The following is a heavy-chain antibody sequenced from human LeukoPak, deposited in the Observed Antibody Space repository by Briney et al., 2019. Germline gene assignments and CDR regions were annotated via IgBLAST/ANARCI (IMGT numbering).Heavy chain of an antibody. CDR1: GYTFTDHY. V-gene: IGHV1-2*02. CDR2: INTNSGVT. CDR3: ATRAYYGSGSYYYPLNY. J-gene: IGHJ4*02. D-gene: IGHD3-10*01. Sequence: GASVNASCKAPGYTFTDHYIHWARKAPGQGLDWMAWINTNSGVTNYAQKLQDRATMTSDTTISTAYMELSRLASDDTAVYSCATRAYYGSGSYYYPLNYWGQGTLVTVSS.